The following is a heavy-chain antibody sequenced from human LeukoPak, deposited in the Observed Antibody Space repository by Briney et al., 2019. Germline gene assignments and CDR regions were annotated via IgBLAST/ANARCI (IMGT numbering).Heavy chain of an antibody. CDR1: GGSISSYY. CDR3: VRSAPTLGYCSSSSCSYWSFDL. J-gene: IGHJ2*01. Sequence: SETLSLTCTVSGGSISSYYWSWIRQPPGKGLEWIGYIYYSGSTNYNPSLKSRVTISIDTSKNQFSLKLMSVTAADTAVYYCVRSAPTLGYCSSSSCSYWSFDLWGRGTLVTVSS. V-gene: IGHV4-59*12. CDR2: IYYSGST. D-gene: IGHD2-2*01.